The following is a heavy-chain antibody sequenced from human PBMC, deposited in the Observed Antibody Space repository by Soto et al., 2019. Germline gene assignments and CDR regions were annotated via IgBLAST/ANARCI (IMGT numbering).Heavy chain of an antibody. CDR3: VRDHIYAFDM. J-gene: IGHJ3*02. D-gene: IGHD2-21*01. CDR1: GFTFSSYS. CDR2: IRGVSDVI. Sequence: GGSLRLSCVASGFTFSSYSMNWVRQVPGKGLEWVSYIRGVSDVIYYADSVKGRFTISRDNAKNSLYLQMNSLRAEDTAVYYCVRDHIYAFDMRGQGTMVTVSS. V-gene: IGHV3-48*01.